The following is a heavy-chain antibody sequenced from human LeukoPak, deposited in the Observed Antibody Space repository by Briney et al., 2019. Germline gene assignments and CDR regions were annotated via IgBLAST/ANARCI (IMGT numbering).Heavy chain of an antibody. CDR2: ISGGGGNT. D-gene: IGHD1-26*01. Sequence: GGSLRLSCAASKFAFSSYAMSWVRQAPGKGLEWVSVISGGGGNTYYADSVKGRFTISRDNSKNTLYLQMNSLRAEDTAVYYCAKDKGWGYSAYDCYGMDVWGQGTTVTVSS. CDR3: AKDKGWGYSAYDCYGMDV. V-gene: IGHV3-23*01. CDR1: KFAFSSYA. J-gene: IGHJ6*02.